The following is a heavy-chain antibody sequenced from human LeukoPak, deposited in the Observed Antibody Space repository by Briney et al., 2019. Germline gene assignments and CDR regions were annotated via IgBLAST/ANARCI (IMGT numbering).Heavy chain of an antibody. D-gene: IGHD2-2*02. CDR3: ARGMVVGPAAIRNNWFDP. CDR1: GDSVSSNSAA. J-gene: IGHJ5*02. CDR2: TYYRSKWYD. V-gene: IGHV6-1*01. Sequence: SQTLSLTCAISGDSVSSNSAAWNWIRQSPSRGLEWLGRTYYRSKWYDDYAVSVKSRITINPDTSKNQFSLQLNSVTPEDTAVYYCARGMVVGPAAIRNNWFDPWGQGTLVTVSS.